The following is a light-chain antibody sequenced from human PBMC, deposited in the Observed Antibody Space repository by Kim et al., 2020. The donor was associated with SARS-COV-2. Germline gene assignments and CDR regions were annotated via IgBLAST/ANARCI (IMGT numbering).Light chain of an antibody. V-gene: IGLV3-9*01. J-gene: IGLJ2*01. Sequence: SYELTQPLSVSVALGQTARITCGGNNIGSKNVHWYQQKPGQAPVLVIYRDSNRPSGIPERFSGFNSGNTATLTISRAQAGDEADYYCQVWDSSTVFGGGT. CDR2: RDS. CDR3: QVWDSSTV. CDR1: NIGSKN.